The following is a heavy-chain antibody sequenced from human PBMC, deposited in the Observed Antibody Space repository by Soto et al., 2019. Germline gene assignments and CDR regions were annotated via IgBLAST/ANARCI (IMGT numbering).Heavy chain of an antibody. J-gene: IGHJ6*02. CDR1: GGSGGSFSGYY. Sequence: QVQLQQWGAGLLKPSETLSLTCAVYGGSGGSFSGYYWSWIRQPPGKGLEWIGEINHSGSTNYNPSHKSRVTISVDTSKNQFSLKLSSVTAAYTAVYYCSRHNYDSSGYYHYYYGMDDWGQGTTVTVSS. D-gene: IGHD3-22*01. CDR3: SRHNYDSSGYYHYYYGMDD. V-gene: IGHV4-34*01. CDR2: INHSGST.